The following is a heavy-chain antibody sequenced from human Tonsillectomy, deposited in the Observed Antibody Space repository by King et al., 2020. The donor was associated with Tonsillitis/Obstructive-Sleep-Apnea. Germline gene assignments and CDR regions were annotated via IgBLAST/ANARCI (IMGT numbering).Heavy chain of an antibody. CDR1: GFTFSSYG. Sequence: VQLVESGGGVVQPGRSLRLSCAASGFTFSSYGMHWVRQAPGKGLEWVAVISYDGRKKYYADSVKGRFTISRDNSKNTLYLQMNSLRAEDTAVYYCAKDGVGATYYYYYYMDVWGKGTTVTVSS. CDR2: ISYDGRKK. CDR3: AKDGVGATYYYYYYMDV. V-gene: IGHV3-30*18. D-gene: IGHD1-26*01. J-gene: IGHJ6*03.